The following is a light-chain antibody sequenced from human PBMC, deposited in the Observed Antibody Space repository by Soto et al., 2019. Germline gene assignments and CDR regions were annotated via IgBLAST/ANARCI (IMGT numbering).Light chain of an antibody. V-gene: IGKV4-1*01. CDR1: PSVLYSSNNKNY. J-gene: IGKJ1*01. CDR3: QQYDSTPPT. Sequence: DIVMTQSPDSLAVSLGERATINCKSSPSVLYSSNNKNYLAWYQQKPGQPPKLRIYWASTRESGVPNRFSGSGSGTDVTLTICSLQAEDVAVYECQQYDSTPPTFGQGTKVEIK. CDR2: WAS.